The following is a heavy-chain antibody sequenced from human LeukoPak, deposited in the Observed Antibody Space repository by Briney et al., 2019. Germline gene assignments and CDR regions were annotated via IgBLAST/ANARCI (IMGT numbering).Heavy chain of an antibody. J-gene: IGHJ4*02. CDR3: ARGAARCSGGHCFPD. V-gene: IGHV3-74*01. CDR1: GFSISIFW. CDR2: IYIDGRST. Sequence: GGSLRLSCAASGFSISIFWMHWVRQAPGKGLVCVSRIYIDGRSTTYADSVKGRFTISRDNANNTLYLQAKSMRAEDTGVYYCARGAARCSGGHCFPDWGRGTLVTVSS. D-gene: IGHD2-15*01.